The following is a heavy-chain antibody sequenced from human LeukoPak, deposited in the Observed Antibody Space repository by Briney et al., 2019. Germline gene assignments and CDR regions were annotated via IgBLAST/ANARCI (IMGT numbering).Heavy chain of an antibody. V-gene: IGHV4-39*01. CDR3: ARRLTQYDCFDP. Sequence: KPSETLSLTCTVSGGSISGSSYYWGWIRQPPGKGLEWIGSIYYSGSTYYNPSLKSRVTISVDTSKNQFSLKLNSVTATDTAVYYCARRLTQYDCFDPWGQGILVTASS. CDR2: IYYSGST. CDR1: GGSISGSSYY. J-gene: IGHJ5*02. D-gene: IGHD2-2*01.